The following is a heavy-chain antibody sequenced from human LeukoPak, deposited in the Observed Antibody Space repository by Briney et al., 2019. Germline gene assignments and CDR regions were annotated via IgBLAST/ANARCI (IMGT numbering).Heavy chain of an antibody. V-gene: IGHV3-23*01. D-gene: IGHD3-10*01. CDR3: AKSRGSGSNMARGVNFDY. J-gene: IGHJ4*02. CDR2: ISDGGSFT. Sequence: GGSLRLSCAASRFTFSDYGMTWVRQAPGKGLEWVSAISDGGSFTYYADSVKGRFTISRDNSKNTLFLQMNTLRAEDTAIYYCAKSRGSGSNMARGVNFDYWGQGTLVTVSS. CDR1: RFTFSDYG.